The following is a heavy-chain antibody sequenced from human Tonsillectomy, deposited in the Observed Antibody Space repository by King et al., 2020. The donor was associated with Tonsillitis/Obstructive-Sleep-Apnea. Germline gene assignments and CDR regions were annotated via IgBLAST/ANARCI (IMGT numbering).Heavy chain of an antibody. CDR2: ISWNSGSI. CDR1: GFTFDDYA. CDR3: AKDPRRYYGSGSYGYFDY. V-gene: IGHV3-9*01. J-gene: IGHJ4*02. D-gene: IGHD3-10*01. Sequence: VQLVESGGGLVQPGRSLRLSCAASGFTFDDYAMHWVRQAPGKGLEWVSGISWNSGSIGYADSVKGRFTISRDNAKNSLYLQMNSLRAEDTALCYCAKDPRRYYGSGSYGYFDYWGQGTLVTVSS.